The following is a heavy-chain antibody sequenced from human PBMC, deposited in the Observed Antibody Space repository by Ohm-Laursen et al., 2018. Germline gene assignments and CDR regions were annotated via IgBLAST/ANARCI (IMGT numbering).Heavy chain of an antibody. J-gene: IGHJ4*02. CDR1: GYTFDSFG. Sequence: ASVKVSCKVSGYTFDSFGITWVRQAPGQGLEWMGWISPYSGQTKYALKLQGRVTMTTDTSTSTAYMDVRGLRSDDTAVYYCARGDTYGFDYWGQGTLVTVSS. D-gene: IGHD3-10*01. CDR2: ISPYSGQT. V-gene: IGHV1-18*01. CDR3: ARGDTYGFDY.